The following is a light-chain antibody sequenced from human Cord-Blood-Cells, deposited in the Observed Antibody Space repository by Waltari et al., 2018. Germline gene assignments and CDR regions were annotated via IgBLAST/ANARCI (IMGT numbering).Light chain of an antibody. CDR2: AAS. CDR3: QQSYSTPLT. V-gene: IGKV1-39*01. J-gene: IGKJ4*01. Sequence: DIQMTQSPSSLSASVGDSVTITCRASQSISSYLNWYQQIPGKAPKLLIYAASSLQSGGPSRFSGSGSGTEFTLTISSLQPEDFATYYCQQSYSTPLTFGGGTKVEIK. CDR1: QSISSY.